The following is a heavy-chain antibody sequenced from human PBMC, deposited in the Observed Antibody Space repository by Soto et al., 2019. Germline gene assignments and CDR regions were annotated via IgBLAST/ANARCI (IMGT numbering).Heavy chain of an antibody. J-gene: IGHJ4*02. CDR1: GFTFSSYS. Sequence: GSLRLSCAASGFTFSSYSMNWVRQAPGKGLEWVSSISSSSSYIYYADSAKGRFTISRDNAKNSLYLQMNSLRAEDTAVYYCARDGAITGTMWGQGTLVTVSS. V-gene: IGHV3-21*01. CDR2: ISSSSSYI. CDR3: ARDGAITGTM. D-gene: IGHD1-7*01.